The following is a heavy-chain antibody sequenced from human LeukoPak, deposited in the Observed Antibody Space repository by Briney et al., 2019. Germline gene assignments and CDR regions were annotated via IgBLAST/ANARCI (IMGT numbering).Heavy chain of an antibody. V-gene: IGHV3-74*01. CDR2: INSDGSST. J-gene: IGHJ4*02. Sequence: PGGSLRLSCAASGFTFSSYWTHWVRQAPGKGLVWVSRINSDGSSTSYADSVKGRFTISRDNAKNTLYLQMNSLRAEDTAVYYCARAPIWSGYCFDYWGQGTLVTVSS. D-gene: IGHD3-3*01. CDR3: ARAPIWSGYCFDY. CDR1: GFTFSSYW.